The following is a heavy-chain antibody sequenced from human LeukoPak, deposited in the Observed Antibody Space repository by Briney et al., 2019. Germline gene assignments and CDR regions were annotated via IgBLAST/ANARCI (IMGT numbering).Heavy chain of an antibody. CDR2: IYYSGST. V-gene: IGHV4-59*01. D-gene: IGHD3-22*01. CDR1: GGSISSYY. Sequence: PSETLSLTCTVSGGSISSYYWSWIRQPPGKGLEWIGYIYYSGSTNYNPSLKSRVTISVDTSKNQFSLKLSSVTAADTAVYYCARANYYDTQWAFDIWGQGTMVTVSS. J-gene: IGHJ3*02. CDR3: ARANYYDTQWAFDI.